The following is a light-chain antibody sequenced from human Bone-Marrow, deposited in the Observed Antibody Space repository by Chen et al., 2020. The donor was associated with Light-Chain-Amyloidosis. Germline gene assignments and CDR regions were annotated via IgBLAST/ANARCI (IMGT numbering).Light chain of an antibody. Sequence: QCAVPQPASVTGSPARSITISCTGTSSDVGGYNNVSWYQQHPGKAPKLMIYDVSNRPSGVSNRFSGSKAGNTASLTISGLQAEDEADYYCSSYTSSSTWVFGGGTKLTVL. CDR2: DVS. CDR1: SSDVGGYNN. CDR3: SSYTSSSTWV. J-gene: IGLJ3*02. V-gene: IGLV2-14*03.